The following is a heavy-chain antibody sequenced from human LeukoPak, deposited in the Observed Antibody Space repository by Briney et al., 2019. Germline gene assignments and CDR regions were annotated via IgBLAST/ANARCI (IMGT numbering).Heavy chain of an antibody. CDR2: VYYSGGT. J-gene: IGHJ6*03. Sequence: SETLSLTCTVSGGSISTYYWSWIRQPPGKGLEWIGYVYYSGGTNYNPSLKSRVTMSVDTSKNQFSLKLRSVTAADTAVYYCARSQYYYYYMDVWGKGTTVTISS. CDR1: GGSISTYY. V-gene: IGHV4-59*12. CDR3: ARSQYYYYYMDV.